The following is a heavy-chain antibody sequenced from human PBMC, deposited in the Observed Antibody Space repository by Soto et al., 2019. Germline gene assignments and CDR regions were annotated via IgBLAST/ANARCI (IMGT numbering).Heavy chain of an antibody. Sequence: GGSLRLSCSASGFTFSSYAMHWVRQAPGKGLEYVSAISSNGGSTYYADSVKGRFTISRDNSKNTLYLQMSSLRAEDTAVYYFVKSVLRYFDWYGVYFDYWGQGTLVTVSS. CDR2: ISSNGGST. J-gene: IGHJ4*02. CDR3: VKSVLRYFDWYGVYFDY. V-gene: IGHV3-64D*08. D-gene: IGHD3-9*01. CDR1: GFTFSSYA.